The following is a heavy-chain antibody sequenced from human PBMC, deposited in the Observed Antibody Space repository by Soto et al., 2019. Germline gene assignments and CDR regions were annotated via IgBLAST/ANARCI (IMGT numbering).Heavy chain of an antibody. CDR2: IKSKVDGGTT. J-gene: IGHJ4*02. D-gene: IGHD3-10*01. CDR3: STGGYYFDY. V-gene: IGHV3-15*01. CDR1: GFTFSNAW. Sequence: GGSLRLSCAGSGFTFSNAWMNWVRQAPGKGLEWVGRIKSKVDGGTTDYAAPVTGRYTISRDDSKNTVYLQKNSLKAEDTAVYYCSTGGYYFDYWGQGTLVTVSS.